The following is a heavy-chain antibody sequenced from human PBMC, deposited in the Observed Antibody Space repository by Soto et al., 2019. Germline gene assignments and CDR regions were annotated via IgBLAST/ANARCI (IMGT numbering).Heavy chain of an antibody. CDR1: GFTFSDYY. CDR2: ISSSGSTI. Sequence: GGSLRLSCAASGFTFSDYYMSWIRQAPGKGLEWVSYISSSGSTIYYADSVKGRFTISRDNAKNSLYLQMNSLRAEDTAVYYCARARGVVPAAIDLDPWGQGTLVTVSS. V-gene: IGHV3-11*01. CDR3: ARARGVVPAAIDLDP. J-gene: IGHJ5*02. D-gene: IGHD2-2*01.